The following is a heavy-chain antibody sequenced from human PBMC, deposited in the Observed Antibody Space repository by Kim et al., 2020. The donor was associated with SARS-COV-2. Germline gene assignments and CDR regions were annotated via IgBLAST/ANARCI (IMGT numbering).Heavy chain of an antibody. V-gene: IGHV3-30*07. D-gene: IGHD6-6*01. Sequence: ADSVKGRFTISRNNSKSTLYLQMNSLRAEDAAVYYCARNIAARPPYYVDYWGQGTLVTVSS. CDR3: ARNIAARPPYYVDY. J-gene: IGHJ4*02.